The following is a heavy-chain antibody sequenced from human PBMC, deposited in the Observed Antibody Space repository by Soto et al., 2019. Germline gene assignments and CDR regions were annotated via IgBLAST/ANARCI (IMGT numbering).Heavy chain of an antibody. J-gene: IGHJ4*02. Sequence: WTWLRQPPGKGLEWIGYIYHSGSTYYNPSLKSRVTISVDRSKNQFSLKLSSVTAADTAVYYCARVPLYWGQGTLVTVSS. CDR3: ARVPLY. CDR2: IYHSGST. V-gene: IGHV4-30-2*01.